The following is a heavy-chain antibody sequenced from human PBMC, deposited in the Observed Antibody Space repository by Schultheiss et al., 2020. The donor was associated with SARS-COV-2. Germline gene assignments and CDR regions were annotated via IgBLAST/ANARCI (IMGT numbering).Heavy chain of an antibody. D-gene: IGHD5-18*01. CDR2: IKSKTDGGTT. V-gene: IGHV3-15*01. Sequence: GGSLRLSCAASGFTFSNAWMSWVRQAPGKGLEWVGRIKSKTDGGTTDYAAPVKGRFTISRDDSKNTLYLQMNTLRAEDTAVYSCARDCASAYTYANAEVGFDYWGQGTLVTVSS. J-gene: IGHJ4*02. CDR3: ARDCASAYTYANAEVGFDY. CDR1: GFTFSNAW.